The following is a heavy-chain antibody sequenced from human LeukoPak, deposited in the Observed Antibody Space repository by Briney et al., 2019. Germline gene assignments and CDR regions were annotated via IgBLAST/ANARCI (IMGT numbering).Heavy chain of an antibody. CDR3: ARERGSSGSYYTWFDP. V-gene: IGHV4-59*01. Sequence: SETLSLTCTVSGGSISSYYWSWIRQPPGKGLEWIGYIYYSGSTNYNPSLKSRVTISVDTSKNQFSLKLSSVTAADTAVYYCARERGSSGSYYTWFDPWGQGTLVTVSS. CDR1: GGSISSYY. CDR2: IYYSGST. D-gene: IGHD3-10*01. J-gene: IGHJ5*02.